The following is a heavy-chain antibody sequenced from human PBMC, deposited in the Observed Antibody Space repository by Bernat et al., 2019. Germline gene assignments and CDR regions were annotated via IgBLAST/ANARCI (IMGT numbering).Heavy chain of an antibody. J-gene: IGHJ4*02. CDR3: ARKRDTAMVFFDY. CDR2: INHSGST. Sequence: QVQLQQWGAGLLKPSETLSLTCAVYGGSFSGYYWSWIRQPPGKGLEWIGEINHSGSTNYNPSLKSQVTISVDTSKNQFSLKLSSVTAADTAVYYCARKRDTAMVFFDYWGQGTLVTVSS. V-gene: IGHV4-34*01. D-gene: IGHD5-18*01. CDR1: GGSFSGYY.